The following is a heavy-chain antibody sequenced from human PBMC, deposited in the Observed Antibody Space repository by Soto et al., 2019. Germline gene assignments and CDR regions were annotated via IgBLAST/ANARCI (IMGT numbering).Heavy chain of an antibody. CDR1: VASISGFY. D-gene: IGHD1-1*01. V-gene: IGHV4-4*07. J-gene: IGHJ5*02. CDR3: VRDGTKTLRDWFDP. CDR2: IYATGTT. Sequence: SQTLSLTCTVSVASISGFYWSWIRKSAGKGLEWIGRIYATGTTDYNPSLKSRVMMSVDTSKKQFSLKLRPVTAADTAVYYCVRDGTKTLRDWFDPWGQGISVTASS.